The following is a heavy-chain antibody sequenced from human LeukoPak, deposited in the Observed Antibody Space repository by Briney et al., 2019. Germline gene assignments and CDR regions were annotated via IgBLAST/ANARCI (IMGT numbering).Heavy chain of an antibody. CDR1: GGSISSGGYY. D-gene: IGHD3-22*01. V-gene: IGHV4-31*03. CDR3: ARESVPHYYDSSGYPLRAFDI. CDR2: IYYSGST. Sequence: PSQTLSLTCTVSGGSISSGGYYWSWIRQHPGKGLEWIGYIYYSGSTYYNPSLKSRVTISVDTSKNQFSLKLSSVTAGDTAVYYCARESVPHYYDSSGYPLRAFDIWGQGTMVTVSS. J-gene: IGHJ3*02.